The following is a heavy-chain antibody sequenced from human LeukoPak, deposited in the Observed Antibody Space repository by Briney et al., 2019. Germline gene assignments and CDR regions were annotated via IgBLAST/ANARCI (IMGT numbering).Heavy chain of an antibody. V-gene: IGHV3-30*02. CDR2: IRYDGSNK. CDR3: AKDLRVGATHFDY. CDR1: GFTFSSYG. D-gene: IGHD1-26*01. J-gene: IGHJ4*02. Sequence: GGSLRLSCAASGFTFSSYGMHWVRQAPGKGLEWVAFIRYDGSNKYYADFVKGRFTISRDNSKNTLYLQMNSLRAEDTAVYYCAKDLRVGATHFDYWGQGTLVTVSS.